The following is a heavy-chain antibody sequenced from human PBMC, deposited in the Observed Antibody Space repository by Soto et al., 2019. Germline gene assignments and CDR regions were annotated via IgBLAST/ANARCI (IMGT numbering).Heavy chain of an antibody. CDR3: ARSRENPRAEMDA. CDR1: GGSVSAYDFA. CDR2: TYSRSKWLN. V-gene: IGHV6-1*01. J-gene: IGHJ6*02. Sequence: SETPSLTCALSGGSVSAYDFAWHLIREFPSRGLKWLGRTYSRSKWLNDYAVSVKSRLNISPATTKTQFSLQLNSVDPEDTAVYYCARSRENPRAEMDAWGPGKTVTVSS. D-gene: IGHD1-26*01.